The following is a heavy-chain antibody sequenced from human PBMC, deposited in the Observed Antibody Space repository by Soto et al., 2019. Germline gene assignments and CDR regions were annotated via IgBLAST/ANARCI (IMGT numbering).Heavy chain of an antibody. V-gene: IGHV1-69*12. CDR2: IILIFGTA. CDR3: VGHPVSGSYAYYYGMDV. D-gene: IGHD1-26*01. Sequence: QVQLVQSGAEVKKPGSSVKVSCKASVGTFSSYAISWVRQAPGQGLEWMGGIILIFGTADYAQKFQGRVTSTADESTSTAYTELISLRSEDTAVYYFVGHPVSGSYAYYYGMDVWGQGTTVTVSS. J-gene: IGHJ6*02. CDR1: VGTFSSYA.